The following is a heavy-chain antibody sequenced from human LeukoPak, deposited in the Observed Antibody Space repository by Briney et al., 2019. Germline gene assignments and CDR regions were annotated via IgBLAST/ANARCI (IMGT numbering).Heavy chain of an antibody. D-gene: IGHD5-24*01. CDR1: GFTFSSYG. Sequence: GRSLRLSCAASGFTFSSYGMHWVRQAPGKGLEWVAVIWYDGSNKYYADSVKGRFTISRDNSKNTLYLQMNSLRAEDTAVYYCASEKDGYNFLDYWGQGTLVTVSS. J-gene: IGHJ4*02. CDR2: IWYDGSNK. V-gene: IGHV3-33*01. CDR3: ASEKDGYNFLDY.